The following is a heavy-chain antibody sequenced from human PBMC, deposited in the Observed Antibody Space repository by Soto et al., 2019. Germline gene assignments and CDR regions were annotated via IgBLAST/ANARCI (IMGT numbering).Heavy chain of an antibody. V-gene: IGHV3-9*01. CDR3: AKAFLPLYCSGGSCLNPDAFDI. CDR2: ISWNSGSI. Sequence: PGGSLRLSCAASGFTFDDYAMHWVRQAPGKGLEWVSGISWNSGSIGYADSVKGRFTISRDNAKNSLYLQMNSLRAEDTALYYCAKAFLPLYCSGGSCLNPDAFDIWGQGTMVTVSS. D-gene: IGHD2-15*01. CDR1: GFTFDDYA. J-gene: IGHJ3*02.